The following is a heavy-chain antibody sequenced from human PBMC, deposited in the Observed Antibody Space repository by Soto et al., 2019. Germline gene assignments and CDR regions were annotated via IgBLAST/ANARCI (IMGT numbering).Heavy chain of an antibody. CDR2: ISSGSDYI. CDR1: GFTFSSYS. CDR3: ARSPVGEAFNV. V-gene: IGHV3-21*01. J-gene: IGHJ3*01. Sequence: EVQLVESGGGLVKPGGSLRLSCAASGFTFSSYSMNWVRQAPGKGLEWVSSISSGSDYIFYADSVKGRFTISRDNAKKSLFLQMNSLTADDTAVYYCARSPVGEAFNVWGQGTVVTVSS.